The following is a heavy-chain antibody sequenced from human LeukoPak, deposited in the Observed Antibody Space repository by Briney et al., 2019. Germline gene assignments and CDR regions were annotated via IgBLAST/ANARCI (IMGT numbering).Heavy chain of an antibody. V-gene: IGHV5-51*01. J-gene: IGHJ4*02. CDR3: ARPNCSSPSCYLDY. Sequence: GESLKISCKGSGYSFSTYWIGWVRQMPGKGLEWMGIIYVGDSDTTYSPSFQGQVTISADKSISTAYLQWSSLKASDTAMYYCARPNCSSPSCYLDYWGQGTLVTVSS. CDR2: IYVGDSDT. D-gene: IGHD2-2*01. CDR1: GYSFSTYW.